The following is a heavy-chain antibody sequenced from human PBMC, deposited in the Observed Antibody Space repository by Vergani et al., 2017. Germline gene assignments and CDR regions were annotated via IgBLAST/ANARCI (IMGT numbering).Heavy chain of an antibody. CDR3: ARXPSLVPAATPFDY. D-gene: IGHD2-2*01. CDR1: GFRFSSYG. J-gene: IGHJ4*02. V-gene: IGHV3-33*01. Sequence: QVQLVESGGGVVQPGRSLRLSCAASGFRFSSYGMNWVRQAPGKGLEWVAVIWYDGSNKYYADSVKGRSTISRDNSKNTLYLQMNSLRAEDTAVYYCARXPSLVPAATPFDYWGQGTLVTVSS. CDR2: IWYDGSNK.